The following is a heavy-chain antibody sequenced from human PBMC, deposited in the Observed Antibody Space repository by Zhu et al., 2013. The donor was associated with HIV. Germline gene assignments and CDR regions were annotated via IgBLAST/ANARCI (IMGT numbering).Heavy chain of an antibody. V-gene: IGHV1-46*01. J-gene: IGHJ5*02. CDR2: INPSRGST. Sequence: QVQLVQSGAEVKKPGASAKVSCKASGYTFSNYYLHWVRQAPGQGLEWMGIINPSRGSTNYAQKFQGRVTMTRDTSASTVYMELSSLRSEDTAVYYCARAPRLGTNNWDNWFDPWGQGTQVTVSS. CDR1: GYTFSNYY. CDR3: ARAPRLGTNNWDNWFDP. D-gene: IGHD2-8*01.